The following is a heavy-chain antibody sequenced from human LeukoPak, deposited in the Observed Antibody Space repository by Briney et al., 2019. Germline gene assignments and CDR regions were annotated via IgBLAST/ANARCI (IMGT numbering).Heavy chain of an antibody. CDR2: INHSGST. D-gene: IGHD3-3*01. Sequence: PSETLSLTCAVYGGSFSGYYWSWIRQPPGKGLEWIGEINHSGSTNYNPSLKSRVTISVDTSKNQFSLKPSSVTAADTAVYYCASLNTSGYAFDIWGQGTMVTVSS. V-gene: IGHV4-34*01. CDR3: ASLNTSGYAFDI. J-gene: IGHJ3*02. CDR1: GGSFSGYY.